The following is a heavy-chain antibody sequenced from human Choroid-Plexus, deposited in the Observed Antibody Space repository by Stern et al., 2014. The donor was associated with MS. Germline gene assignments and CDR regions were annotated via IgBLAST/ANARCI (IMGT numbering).Heavy chain of an antibody. V-gene: IGHV3-30*18. CDR1: GFTFGSCA. J-gene: IGHJ5*02. CDR3: AKDRQYLTYFFDH. D-gene: IGHD2/OR15-2a*01. CDR2: VSYDGSNK. Sequence: QVQLVESGGGVVQPGRPLRLSCVASGFTFGSCAMHWVRQAPGKGLEWVAGVSYDGSNKYYADSVKGRFTISRDKSQNTLYMQMSSLRPEDTAVYYCAKDRQYLTYFFDHWGQGSLVTVSS.